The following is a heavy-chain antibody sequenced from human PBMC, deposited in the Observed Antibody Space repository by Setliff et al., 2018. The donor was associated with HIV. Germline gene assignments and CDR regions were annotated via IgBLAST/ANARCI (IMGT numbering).Heavy chain of an antibody. CDR1: GGSISSNYYY. D-gene: IGHD3-10*01. J-gene: IGHJ4*02. V-gene: IGHV4-39*07. CDR3: VTVKRFADYVDS. Sequence: PSETLSLTCIVSGGSISSNYYYWGWIRQPPGKGLEWIGSVFHDGFTDYNPSLKSRVTISIDTSKNHFSLELNFVTAADTAMYYCVTVKRFADYVDSWGQGTLVTVSS. CDR2: VFHDGFT.